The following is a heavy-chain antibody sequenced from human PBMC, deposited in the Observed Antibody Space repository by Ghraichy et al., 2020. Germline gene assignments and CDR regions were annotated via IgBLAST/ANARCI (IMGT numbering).Heavy chain of an antibody. Sequence: GGSLRLSCAASGFTLRNYWMPWVRQAPGKGLEWVANIGEDGSNKYYVDSVKGRFIISRDNTKNSIYLQMSSLRAEDTAMYFCARGAAEWWCLRDGYHLDSCGLGTLVTVT. V-gene: IGHV3-7*03. J-gene: IGHJ4*02. CDR3: ARGAAEWWCLRDGYHLDS. D-gene: IGHD2-21*02. CDR2: IGEDGSNK. CDR1: GFTLRNYW.